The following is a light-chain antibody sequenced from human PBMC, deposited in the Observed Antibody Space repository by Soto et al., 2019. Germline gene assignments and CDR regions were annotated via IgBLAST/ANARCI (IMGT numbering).Light chain of an antibody. CDR3: LQDYSYPRT. J-gene: IGKJ1*01. CDR1: QGIRSD. Sequence: IQMAQSPSSRSASVGDRVTITCRASQGIRSDLGWYQQKPGKAPKLLMYGASRLQSGVPSRFSGSGSGTDFTLTITGLQPEDFGTYYCLQDYSYPRTFGQGTKVDIK. CDR2: GAS. V-gene: IGKV1-6*01.